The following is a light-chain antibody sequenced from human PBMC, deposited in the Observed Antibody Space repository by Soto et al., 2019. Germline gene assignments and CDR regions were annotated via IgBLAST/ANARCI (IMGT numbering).Light chain of an antibody. CDR2: EVN. J-gene: IGLJ2*01. CDR1: SSDVGSYNR. Sequence: QSALTQPASVSGSPGQSITISCTGTSSDVGSYNRVSWYQQPPGTAPKLMIYEVNKRPSGVSNRFSGSKSGNTASLTISGLQAEDEADYYCCSYAGSSIYVVFGGGTKVTVL. CDR3: CSYAGSSIYVV. V-gene: IGLV2-23*02.